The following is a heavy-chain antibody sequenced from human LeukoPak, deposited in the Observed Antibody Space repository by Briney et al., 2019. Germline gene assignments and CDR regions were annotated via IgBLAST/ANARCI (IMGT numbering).Heavy chain of an antibody. CDR1: GYTFTSYG. V-gene: IGHV1-18*01. Sequence: ASVKVSCKASGYTFTSYGISWVRQAPGQGLEWMGWISAYNGDTNYAQKVQGRVTMTTDTSTSTVYMEVRSLRSDDTAVYYCAREYSSSSMFDYWGQGTLVTVSS. J-gene: IGHJ4*02. D-gene: IGHD6-6*01. CDR3: AREYSSSSMFDY. CDR2: ISAYNGDT.